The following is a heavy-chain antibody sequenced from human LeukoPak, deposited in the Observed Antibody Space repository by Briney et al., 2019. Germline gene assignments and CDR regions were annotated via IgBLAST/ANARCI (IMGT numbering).Heavy chain of an antibody. Sequence: GGSLRLSCAASGFTFSSYWMSWVRQAPGKGLEWVANIKQDGSEKYYVDSLKGRFTISRDNAKNSLYLQMNSLRAEDTAVYYCARVTGYSSSWYKDWFDPWGQGTLVTVSS. CDR3: ARVTGYSSSWYKDWFDP. CDR2: IKQDGSEK. D-gene: IGHD6-13*01. V-gene: IGHV3-7*03. CDR1: GFTFSSYW. J-gene: IGHJ5*02.